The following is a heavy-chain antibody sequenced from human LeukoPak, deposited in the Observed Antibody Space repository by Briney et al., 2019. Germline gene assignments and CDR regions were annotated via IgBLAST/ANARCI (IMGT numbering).Heavy chain of an antibody. V-gene: IGHV3-23*01. CDR2: MTSGGRDI. J-gene: IGHJ1*01. Sequence: GGSLRLSCAASGFTFATYAMTWVRQAPGKGLEWVSSMTSGGRDIYYADSVKGRFTISRDNYKNTLYLQMNSLRAEDTAVYYCARDPNSNYVGAFEFQPRGQGTLVTVSS. D-gene: IGHD4-11*01. CDR1: GFTFATYA. CDR3: ARDPNSNYVGAFEFQP.